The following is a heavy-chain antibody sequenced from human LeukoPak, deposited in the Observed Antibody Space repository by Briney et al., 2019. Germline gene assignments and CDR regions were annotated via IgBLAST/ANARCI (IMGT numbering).Heavy chain of an antibody. D-gene: IGHD3-10*01. CDR3: AGRMIMVRDAFDR. J-gene: IGHJ3*02. CDR2: INHSGNT. V-gene: IGHV4-34*01. CDR1: GGSFSGYY. Sequence: PSETLSLTCAVYGGSFSGYYWSWIRQPPGKGLEWIGEINHSGNTNYNPSLKSRVTISVDTSKNQFSLKMTSMTAADTAMYFCAGRMIMVRDAFDRWGPGTMVTVSS.